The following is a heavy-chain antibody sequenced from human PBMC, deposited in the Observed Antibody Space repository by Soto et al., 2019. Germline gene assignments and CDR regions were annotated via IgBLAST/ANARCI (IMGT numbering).Heavy chain of an antibody. V-gene: IGHV1-69*13. CDR3: ARDSGYYYDSSGYYYPFGY. J-gene: IGHJ4*02. CDR2: IIPIFGTA. Sequence: SVKVSCKASGGTFSSYAISWVRQAPGQGLEWMGGIIPIFGTANYAQKFQGRVTITADESTGTAYMELSSLRSEDTAVYYCARDSGYYYDSSGYYYPFGYWGQGTLVTSPQ. CDR1: GGTFSSYA. D-gene: IGHD3-22*01.